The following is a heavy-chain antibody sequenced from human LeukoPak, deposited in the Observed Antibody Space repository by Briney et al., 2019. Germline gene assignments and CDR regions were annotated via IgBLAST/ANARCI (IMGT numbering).Heavy chain of an antibody. V-gene: IGHV3-30*18. CDR2: ISYDGSNK. D-gene: IGHD3-9*01. Sequence: GGSLRLSCAASGFTFSSYGMHWVRQAPGKGLEWVAVISYDGSNKYYADSVKGRFTISRDNSKNTLYLQMNSLRAEDTAVYYCAKDGYFDWLFSYWSQGTLVTVSS. J-gene: IGHJ4*02. CDR3: AKDGYFDWLFSY. CDR1: GFTFSSYG.